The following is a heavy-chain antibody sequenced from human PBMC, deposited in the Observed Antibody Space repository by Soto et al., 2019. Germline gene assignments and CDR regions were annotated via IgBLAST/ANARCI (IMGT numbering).Heavy chain of an antibody. CDR2: ISYDGSNK. D-gene: IGHD4-4*01. CDR1: GFTFSSYA. J-gene: IGHJ6*02. Sequence: PGGSLRLSCAASGFTFSSYAMHWARQAPGKGLEWVAVISYDGSNKYYADSVKGRFTISRDNSKNTLYLQMNSLRAEDTAVYYCARDQNSNYYYYYGMDVWGHGTTVTVSS. V-gene: IGHV3-30-3*01. CDR3: ARDQNSNYYYYYGMDV.